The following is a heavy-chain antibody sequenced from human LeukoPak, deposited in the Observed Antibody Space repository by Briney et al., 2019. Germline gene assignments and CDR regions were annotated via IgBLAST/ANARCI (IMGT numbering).Heavy chain of an antibody. CDR3: AKVEIRWWELPYPMDY. J-gene: IGHJ4*02. D-gene: IGHD1-26*01. CDR1: GFTFSSYA. V-gene: IGHV3-23*01. CDR2: ISGSGGST. Sequence: GGSLRLSCTASGFTFSSYAMSWVRQAPGKGLEWVSAISGSGGSTYYADSVKGRFTISRDNSKNTLYLQMNSLRAEDTAVYYCAKVEIRWWELPYPMDYWGQGTLVTVSS.